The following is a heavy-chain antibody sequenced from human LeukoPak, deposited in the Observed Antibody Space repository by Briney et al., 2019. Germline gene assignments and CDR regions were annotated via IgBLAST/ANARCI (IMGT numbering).Heavy chain of an antibody. CDR3: AKDLRSRIAAAGAPDY. V-gene: IGHV3-23*01. Sequence: PGGSLRLSCAASGFTFSNYAMSWVRQAPGRGLEWVSVISGSGSSTYYADSVKGRFTISRDNSMHTLYLQMNSLRAEDTAVYYCAKDLRSRIAAAGAPDYWGQGTLVTVSS. D-gene: IGHD6-13*01. J-gene: IGHJ4*02. CDR1: GFTFSNYA. CDR2: ISGSGSST.